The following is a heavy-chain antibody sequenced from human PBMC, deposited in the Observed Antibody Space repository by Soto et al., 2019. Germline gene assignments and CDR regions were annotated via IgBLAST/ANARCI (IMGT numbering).Heavy chain of an antibody. V-gene: IGHV1-3*05. D-gene: IGHD3-10*01. CDR2: FNGGNGNI. CDR3: ARGNVRGGCLDY. Sequence: QVQLVQSGAEERKPGASVKVSCKASGYTFSTYAMHWVRRAPGQSLEWMGWFNGGNGNIKYSQKFEGRVTITTDTAASTAYRELHMLRSEDTAVYYCARGNVRGGCLDYWGQGTLVSVYS. CDR1: GYTFSTYA. J-gene: IGHJ4*02.